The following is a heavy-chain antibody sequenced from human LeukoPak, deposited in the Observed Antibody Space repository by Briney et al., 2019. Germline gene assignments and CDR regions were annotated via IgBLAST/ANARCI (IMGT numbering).Heavy chain of an antibody. CDR1: GGSISRYY. Sequence: SETLSLTCTDSGGSISRYYWSWIRQPPGTGLEWTGYIYYSGSTNYNPSLKSRVTISVDTSKNQFSLKLSSVTAADTAVYYCARGRGITMVRGPFDYWGQGTLVTVSS. V-gene: IGHV4-59*01. J-gene: IGHJ4*02. D-gene: IGHD3-10*01. CDR3: ARGRGITMVRGPFDY. CDR2: IYYSGST.